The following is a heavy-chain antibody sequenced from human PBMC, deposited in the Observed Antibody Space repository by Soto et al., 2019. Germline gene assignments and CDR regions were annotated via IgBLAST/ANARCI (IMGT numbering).Heavy chain of an antibody. CDR1: GGSISSGDYY. D-gene: IGHD3-10*01. CDR3: ARDRGSGSQEAYFDY. J-gene: IGHJ4*02. CDR2: IYYSGST. Sequence: SETLSFTCTVSGGSISSGDYYWSWIRQPPGKGLEWIGYIYYSGSTYYNPSLKSRVTISVDTSKNQFSLKLSSVTAADTAVYYCARDRGSGSQEAYFDYWGQGTLVTVSS. V-gene: IGHV4-30-4*01.